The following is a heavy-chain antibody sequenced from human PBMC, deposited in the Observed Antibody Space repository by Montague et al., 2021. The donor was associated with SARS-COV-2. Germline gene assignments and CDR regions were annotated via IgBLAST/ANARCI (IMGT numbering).Heavy chain of an antibody. D-gene: IGHD3-10*01. CDR2: IKEDGSEK. CDR3: ARTGYFASGNYV. Sequence: SLSFSASGFPFSRYWMTWVRQAPGKGLEWVANIKEDGSEKYYVDSVKGRFTISRDNAKNSLSLQMNSLRAEDTAVYYCARTGYFASGNYVWGQGTLVTVSS. V-gene: IGHV3-7*01. CDR1: GFPFSRYW. J-gene: IGHJ4*02.